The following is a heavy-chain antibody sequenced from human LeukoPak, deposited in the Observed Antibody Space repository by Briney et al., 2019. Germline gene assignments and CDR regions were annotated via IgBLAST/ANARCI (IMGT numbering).Heavy chain of an antibody. J-gene: IGHJ4*02. CDR3: AKDRSLYHYYFDY. D-gene: IGHD2-15*01. CDR2: ISGSGGST. Sequence: GGSLRLSCAASGLSFSFYAMSWVRQAPGKGLEWVSAISGSGGSTYYADSVKGRFTISRDNSKNTLYLQMNSLRAEDTAVYYCAKDRSLYHYYFDYWGQGTLVTVSS. CDR1: GLSFSFYA. V-gene: IGHV3-23*01.